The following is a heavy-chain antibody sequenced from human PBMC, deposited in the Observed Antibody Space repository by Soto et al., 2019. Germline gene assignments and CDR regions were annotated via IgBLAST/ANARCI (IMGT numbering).Heavy chain of an antibody. D-gene: IGHD4-17*01. Sequence: QVQLQESGPGLVNPSETLSLTCTVFGGSISGYYWTWIRQSPGGGLEWIGYLYYNGTTNYNPSLKSRVTISIDTSKSQFSLRLRSLTAADTAVYYCARWSDYGDYYYYGMDVWGQGTTVTVSS. V-gene: IGHV4-59*13. J-gene: IGHJ6*02. CDR1: GGSISGYY. CDR2: LYYNGTT. CDR3: ARWSDYGDYYYYGMDV.